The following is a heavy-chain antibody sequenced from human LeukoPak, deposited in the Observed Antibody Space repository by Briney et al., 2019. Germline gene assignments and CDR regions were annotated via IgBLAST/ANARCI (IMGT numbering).Heavy chain of an antibody. D-gene: IGHD3-16*01. CDR2: VKQDGSER. V-gene: IGHV3-7*03. Sequence: GGSLRLSCAASGFTFSSYAMSWVRQAPGKGLEWVANVKQDGSERYYVDSVKGRFTISRDNAKNSLYLQMNSLRAEDTAVYYCARGGITFPFDYWGQGTLVTVSS. CDR1: GFTFSSYA. J-gene: IGHJ4*02. CDR3: ARGGITFPFDY.